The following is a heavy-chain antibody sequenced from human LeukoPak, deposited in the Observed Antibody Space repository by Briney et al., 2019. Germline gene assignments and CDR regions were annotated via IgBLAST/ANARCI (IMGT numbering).Heavy chain of an antibody. Sequence: PGGSLRLSCAASGFTFSSYAMSWVRQAPGKGLEWVSAISGSGGRTNYADSVKGRFTISRDNSKNTLYLQMNSLRAEDTAVNYCAKAVPKTIFGVAIGYYFDYWGQGTLVTVSS. CDR3: AKAVPKTIFGVAIGYYFDY. D-gene: IGHD3-3*01. CDR1: GFTFSSYA. CDR2: ISGSGGRT. J-gene: IGHJ4*02. V-gene: IGHV3-23*01.